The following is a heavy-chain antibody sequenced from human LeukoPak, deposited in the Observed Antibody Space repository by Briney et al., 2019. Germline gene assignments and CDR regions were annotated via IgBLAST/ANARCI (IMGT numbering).Heavy chain of an antibody. CDR2: IHTSGST. Sequence: SETLSLTCTVSGDSSSSYYWSWIRQPPGKGLEWIGYIHTSGSTNYNPSPKSRVTISLDTSKSQFSLRLTSVAAADTAVYYCSREYSSGWYSSFDYWGQGTLVSVSS. J-gene: IGHJ4*02. V-gene: IGHV4-4*09. CDR1: GDSSSSYY. D-gene: IGHD6-19*01. CDR3: SREYSSGWYSSFDY.